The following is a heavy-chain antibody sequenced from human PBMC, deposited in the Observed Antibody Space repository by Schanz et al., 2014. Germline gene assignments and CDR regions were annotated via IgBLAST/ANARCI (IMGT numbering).Heavy chain of an antibody. CDR3: ARDDKRYFDWLSTFDL. CDR2: TSYDGSQK. CDR1: GFTFNGHA. D-gene: IGHD3-9*01. V-gene: IGHV3-30*04. J-gene: IGHJ3*01. Sequence: QVQLVESGGGVVQPGGSLRLSCESSGFTFNGHAMHWVRQAPGKGLEWVAVTSYDGSQKYYTDSVKGRFNVSRDNSKNTLYLQLNSLRAEDTAVYYCARDDKRYFDWLSTFDLWGQGTMVAVSS.